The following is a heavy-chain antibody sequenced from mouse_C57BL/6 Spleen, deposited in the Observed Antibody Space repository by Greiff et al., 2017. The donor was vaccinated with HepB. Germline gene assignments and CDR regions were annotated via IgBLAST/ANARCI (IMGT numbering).Heavy chain of an antibody. CDR1: GFTFSDYG. D-gene: IGHD2-5*01. CDR2: ISSGSSTI. CDR3: ARPGIYYSNPWFAY. V-gene: IGHV5-17*01. Sequence: EVKLEESGGGLVKPGGSLKLSCAASGFTFSDYGMHWVRQAPEKGLEWVAYISSGSSTIYYADTVKGRFTISRDNAKNTLFLQMTSLRSEDTAMYYCARPGIYYSNPWFAYWGQGTLVTVSA. J-gene: IGHJ3*01.